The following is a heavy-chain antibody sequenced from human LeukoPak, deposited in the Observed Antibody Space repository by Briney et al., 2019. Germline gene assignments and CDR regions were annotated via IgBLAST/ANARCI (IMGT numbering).Heavy chain of an antibody. J-gene: IGHJ5*02. Sequence: SETLSLTCTVSGGSISSGGYYWSWIRQHPGKGLEWIEYIYYSGSTYYNPSLKSRVTISVDTSKNQFSLKLSSVTAADTAVYYCARVPYSSSWYGAVHWFDPWGQGTLVTVSS. V-gene: IGHV4-31*03. D-gene: IGHD6-13*01. CDR2: IYYSGST. CDR1: GGSISSGGYY. CDR3: ARVPYSSSWYGAVHWFDP.